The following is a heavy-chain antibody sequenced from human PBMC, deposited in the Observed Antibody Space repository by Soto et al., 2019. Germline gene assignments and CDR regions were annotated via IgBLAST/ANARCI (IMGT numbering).Heavy chain of an antibody. CDR1: GYTLTELS. V-gene: IGHV1-24*01. J-gene: IGHJ6*04. D-gene: IGHD2-15*01. CDR2: FDPEDGET. CDR3: ATGDKSLVVVAATYYYYYGMDV. Sequence: ASVNVSCKVSGYTLTELSMHWVRQAPGKGLEWMGGFDPEDGETIYAQKFQGRVTMTEDTSTDTAYMELSSLRSEDTAVYYCATGDKSLVVVAATYYYYYGMDVWGEETTVIASS.